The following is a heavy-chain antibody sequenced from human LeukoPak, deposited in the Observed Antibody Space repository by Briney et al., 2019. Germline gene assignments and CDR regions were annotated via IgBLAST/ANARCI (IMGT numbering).Heavy chain of an antibody. J-gene: IGHJ4*02. D-gene: IGHD6-13*01. V-gene: IGHV3-30*04. Sequence: GGSLRLSCAASGFTFSSYAMHWVRQAPGKGLEWVAVISYDGSNKYYADSVKGRFTISRDNSKNTLNLQMNSLRAEDTAVYYCARDRASIAAAAFDYWGQGTLVTVSS. CDR2: ISYDGSNK. CDR3: ARDRASIAAAAFDY. CDR1: GFTFSSYA.